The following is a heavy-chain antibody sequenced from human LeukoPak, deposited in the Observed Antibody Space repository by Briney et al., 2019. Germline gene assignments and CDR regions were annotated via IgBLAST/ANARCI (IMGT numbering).Heavy chain of an antibody. V-gene: IGHV4-4*07. CDR3: ARAGMVRGVNYYYYMDV. CDR1: GGSISSYY. CDR2: IYTSGST. D-gene: IGHD3-10*01. J-gene: IGHJ6*03. Sequence: PSETLSLTCTVSGGSISSYYWSWIRQPAGKGLEWIGRIYTSGSTNYNPSLKSRVTMSVDTSKNQFSLKLSSVTAADTAVYYCARAGMVRGVNYYYYMDVWGKGTTVTISS.